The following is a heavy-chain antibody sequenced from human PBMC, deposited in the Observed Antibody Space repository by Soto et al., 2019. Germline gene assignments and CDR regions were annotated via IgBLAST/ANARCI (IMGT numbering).Heavy chain of an antibody. Sequence: GDSVKTSCKASGYTVTGYYMHWVRQAPGQGLEWMGWINPNSGGTNYAQKFQGWVTMTRDTSISTAYMELSRLRSDDTAVYYCARGHRIQLWSRPRFFDYWGQGTLVTVSS. V-gene: IGHV1-2*04. CDR1: GYTVTGYY. J-gene: IGHJ4*02. CDR2: INPNSGGT. D-gene: IGHD5-18*01. CDR3: ARGHRIQLWSRPRFFDY.